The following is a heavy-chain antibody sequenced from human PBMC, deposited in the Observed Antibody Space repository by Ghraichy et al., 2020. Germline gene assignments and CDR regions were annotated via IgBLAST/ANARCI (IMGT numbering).Heavy chain of an antibody. J-gene: IGHJ4*02. V-gene: IGHV1-69*06. CDR2: IIPMFGTT. D-gene: IGHD2-2*01. CDR1: GGTFSRSA. CDR3: ATVHCTSTSCQGMFDY. Sequence: SVKVSCKASGGTFSRSAVSWVRQAPGQGLEWMGGIIPMFGTTHYAQRFQGRVTITADKSTSTAYMELSSLRSEDTAVYYCATVHCTSTSCQGMFDYWGQGALVTVSS.